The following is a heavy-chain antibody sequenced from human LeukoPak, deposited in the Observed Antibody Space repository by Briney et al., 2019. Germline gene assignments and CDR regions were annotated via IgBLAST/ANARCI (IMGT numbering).Heavy chain of an antibody. J-gene: IGHJ3*02. CDR2: INSDSGGT. CDR3: ARAGSGSNYVAGAFDI. V-gene: IGHV1-2*02. D-gene: IGHD1-26*01. CDR1: VYTFLDYF. Sequence: SVHVSCQGSVYTFLDYFMHWLGPAPSKGRAGMGWINSDSGGTNYAKKFQGRVTMTRDTSISTAYTELSRLRSDDTAVYYCARAGSGSNYVAGAFDIWGQGTMVTVSS.